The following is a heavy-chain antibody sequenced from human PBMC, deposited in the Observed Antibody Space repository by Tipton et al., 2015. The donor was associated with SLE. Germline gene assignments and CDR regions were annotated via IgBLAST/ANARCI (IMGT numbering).Heavy chain of an antibody. CDR1: GFTFSSYS. V-gene: IGHV3-21*01. Sequence: SLRLSCAASGFTFSSYSMNWVRQAPGKGLEWVSSISSSSSYIYYADSVKGRFTISRDNSKNTLYLQMNSLRAEDTAVYYCARAAVAGTGGDYYYYYMDVWGKGTTVTVSS. CDR2: ISSSSSYI. CDR3: ARAAVAGTGGDYYYYYMDV. J-gene: IGHJ6*03. D-gene: IGHD6-19*01.